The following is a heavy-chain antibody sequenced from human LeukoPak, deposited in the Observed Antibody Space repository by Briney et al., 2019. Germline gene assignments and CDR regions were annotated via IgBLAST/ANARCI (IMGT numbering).Heavy chain of an antibody. CDR1: GFTFSSYW. CDR3: ARDTYYDSSGHYSDAFDI. J-gene: IGHJ3*02. V-gene: IGHV3-7*01. CDR2: IKQDGSEK. Sequence: GSLRLSCAASGFTFSSYWMSWVRQAPGKGLEWVANIKQDGSEKYYVDSVKGRFTISRDNAKNSLYLQMNSLRAEDTAVYYCARDTYYDSSGHYSDAFDIWGQGTMVTVSS. D-gene: IGHD3-22*01.